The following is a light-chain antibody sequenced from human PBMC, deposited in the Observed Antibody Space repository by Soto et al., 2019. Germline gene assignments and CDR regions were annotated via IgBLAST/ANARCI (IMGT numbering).Light chain of an antibody. Sequence: EIVLTQSPGTLSFSPGERATLSCRASHTVMSTYVAWYQQKSGEATMLIIFDASSRATGIPDRFSGSGSGTDFNISISRLEHEDFAVYSCHQYGASPATFGQGPKVEIK. J-gene: IGKJ1*01. CDR2: DAS. CDR3: HQYGASPAT. V-gene: IGKV3-20*01. CDR1: HTVMSTY.